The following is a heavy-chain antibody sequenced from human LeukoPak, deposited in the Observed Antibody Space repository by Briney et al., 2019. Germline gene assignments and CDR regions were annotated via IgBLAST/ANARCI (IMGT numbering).Heavy chain of an antibody. D-gene: IGHD3-22*01. V-gene: IGHV4-34*01. CDR2: INHSGST. CDR1: GGSFSGYY. CDR3: ARVGHYYYDSSGYFAY. Sequence: SETLSLTCAVYGGSFSGYYWSWIRQPPGKGLEWVGEINHSGSTNYNPSLKSRVTISVDTSKNQFSLKLSSVTAADTAVYYCARVGHYYYDSSGYFAYWGQGTLVTVSS. J-gene: IGHJ4*02.